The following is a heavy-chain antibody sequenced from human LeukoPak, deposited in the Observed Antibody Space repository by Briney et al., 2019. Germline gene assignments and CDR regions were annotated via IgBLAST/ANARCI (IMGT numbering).Heavy chain of an antibody. Sequence: PSETLSLTCAVYGGSFSGYYWSWIRQPPGKGLEWIGEINHSGSTNYNPSLKSRVTISVDTSKNQFSLKLSSVTAADTAVYYCARRRAAAGILVYWGQGTLVTVSS. V-gene: IGHV4-34*01. CDR1: GGSFSGYY. J-gene: IGHJ4*02. D-gene: IGHD6-13*01. CDR3: ARRRAAAGILVY. CDR2: INHSGST.